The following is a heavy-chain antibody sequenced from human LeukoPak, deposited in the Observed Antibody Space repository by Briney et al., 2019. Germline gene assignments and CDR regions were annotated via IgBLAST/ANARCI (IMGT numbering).Heavy chain of an antibody. J-gene: IGHJ4*02. D-gene: IGHD2-15*01. CDR1: GFTFSSYS. V-gene: IGHV3-21*01. CDR3: ARDRKLLGYCSGGSRYSNDY. CDR2: ISSSSSYI. Sequence: GGSLRLSCAASGFTFSSYSMNWVRQAPGKGLEWVSSISSSSSYIYYADSVKGRFTISRDNSKNTLYLQMNSLRAEDTAVYYCARDRKLLGYCSGGSRYSNDYWGQGTLVTVSS.